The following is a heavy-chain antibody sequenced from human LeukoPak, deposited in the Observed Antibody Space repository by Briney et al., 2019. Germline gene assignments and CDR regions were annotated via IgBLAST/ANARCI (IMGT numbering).Heavy chain of an antibody. J-gene: IGHJ4*02. V-gene: IGHV3-15*01. Sequence: NSGGSLRLSCAASGFTFSSYGMSWVRQAPGKGLEWVGRIKSKTDGGTTDYGAPVKGIFTISRDDSKNTLYLQMNSLKTEDTAIYYCTASRGSGNFIYWGQGTLVTVSS. CDR1: GFTFSSYG. D-gene: IGHD3-10*01. CDR2: IKSKTDGGTT. CDR3: TASRGSGNFIY.